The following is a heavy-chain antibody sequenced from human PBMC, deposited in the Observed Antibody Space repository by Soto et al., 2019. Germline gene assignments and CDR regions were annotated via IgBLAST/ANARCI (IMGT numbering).Heavy chain of an antibody. D-gene: IGHD2-21*01. Sequence: QVRLVQSGVEVKKPGASVKVSCKASGYTFDNYVLSWVRQAPGQGLEWMGWISAHTGDTNYAQKFQGRVTMTTDRSTNTAYMDLRSLRHDDTAMYYCARDSPLALVVTDGPRFDLWGLGTLVTVSS. J-gene: IGHJ5*02. CDR1: GYTFDNYV. CDR2: ISAHTGDT. V-gene: IGHV1-18*01. CDR3: ARDSPLALVVTDGPRFDL.